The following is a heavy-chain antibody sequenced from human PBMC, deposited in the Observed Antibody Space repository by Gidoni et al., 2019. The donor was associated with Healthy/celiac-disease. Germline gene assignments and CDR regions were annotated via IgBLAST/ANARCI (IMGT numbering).Heavy chain of an antibody. V-gene: IGHV3-30*18. CDR1: GFTFSSYG. CDR3: AKGGYYYDSRGRIDY. CDR2: ISYDGSNK. J-gene: IGHJ4*02. Sequence: QVQLVESGGGVVQPGRSLRLSCAASGFTFSSYGMHWVRQAPGKGLEWVAVISYDGSNKYYADSVKGRFTISRDNSKNTLYLQMNSLRAEDTAVYYCAKGGYYYDSRGRIDYWGQGTLVTVSS. D-gene: IGHD3-22*01.